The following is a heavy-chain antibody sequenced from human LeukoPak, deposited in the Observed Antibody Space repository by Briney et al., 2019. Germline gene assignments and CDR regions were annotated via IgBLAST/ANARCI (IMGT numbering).Heavy chain of an antibody. CDR1: GFTFSSYE. D-gene: IGHD1-26*01. CDR2: ISSSGSTI. Sequence: PGGSLRLSCAASGFTFSSYEMNWVRQAPGKGLEWVSYISSSGSTIYYADSVKGRFTISRDNSKNTLYLQMNSLRAEDTAVYYCAKRVVGATSFDYWGQGTLVTVSS. V-gene: IGHV3-48*03. CDR3: AKRVVGATSFDY. J-gene: IGHJ4*02.